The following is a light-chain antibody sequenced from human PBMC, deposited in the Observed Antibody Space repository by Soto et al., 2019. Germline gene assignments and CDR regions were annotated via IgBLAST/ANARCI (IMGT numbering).Light chain of an antibody. Sequence: DIPMTQSPSTLSASVGDRVTITCRASQSMTGKLAWYQRKPGKAPELLIYDDSTLESGVPLRFSGSGFGTEFTLTFDRLQPDDFATYYCQEYYSYPWTFGQGTKVEIK. CDR2: DDS. V-gene: IGKV1-5*01. CDR3: QEYYSYPWT. J-gene: IGKJ1*01. CDR1: QSMTGK.